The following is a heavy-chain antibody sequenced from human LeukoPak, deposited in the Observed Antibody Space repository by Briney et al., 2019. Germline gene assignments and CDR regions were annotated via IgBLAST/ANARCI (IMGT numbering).Heavy chain of an antibody. CDR1: GGSFSGYY. V-gene: IGHV4-34*01. D-gene: IGHD1-26*01. CDR3: ARGARYSGSYYVY. J-gene: IGHJ4*02. Sequence: SETLSLTCAVYGGSFSGYYWSWIRQPPGKGLEWIGEINHSGSTNYNPSLKSRVAISVDTSENQFSLKLSSVTAADTAVYYCARGARYSGSYYVYWGQGTLVTVSS. CDR2: INHSGST.